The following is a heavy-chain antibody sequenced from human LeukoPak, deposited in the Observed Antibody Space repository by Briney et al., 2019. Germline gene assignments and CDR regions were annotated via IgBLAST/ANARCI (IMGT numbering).Heavy chain of an antibody. Sequence: SETLSLTCTVSGGSITSGGYYWSWVRQPAGKGLEWLGRIYTSGSTNYNPSLKSRVTISLDTSENQFSLKLSSVTAADTATYYCARLSWSSGYYYGLNFDYWGQGTLVTVSS. J-gene: IGHJ4*02. CDR1: GGSITSGGYY. CDR3: ARLSWSSGYYYGLNFDY. V-gene: IGHV4-61*02. D-gene: IGHD3-22*01. CDR2: IYTSGST.